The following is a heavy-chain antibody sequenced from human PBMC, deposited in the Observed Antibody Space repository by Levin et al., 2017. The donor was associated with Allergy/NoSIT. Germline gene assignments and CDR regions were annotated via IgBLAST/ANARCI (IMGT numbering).Heavy chain of an antibody. D-gene: IGHD1-1*01. J-gene: IGHJ5*02. Sequence: KPGESLKISCKASGYTFTSYGISWVRQAPGQGLEWMGWISAYNGNTNYAQKLQGRVTMTTDTSTSTAYMELRSLRSDDTAVYYCARDRMYKGVDPWGQGTLVTVSS. CDR1: GYTFTSYG. V-gene: IGHV1-18*01. CDR2: ISAYNGNT. CDR3: ARDRMYKGVDP.